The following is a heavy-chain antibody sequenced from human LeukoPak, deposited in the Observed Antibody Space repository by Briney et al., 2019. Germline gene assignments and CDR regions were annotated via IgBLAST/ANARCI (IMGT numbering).Heavy chain of an antibody. CDR2: IWYDGSNK. V-gene: IGHV3-33*06. CDR3: AKDPEAGLTGYFDF. Sequence: GGSLRLSCAASGFTFSSYGMHWVRQAPGKGLEWVAVIWYDGSNKYYADSVKGRFTISRDNSKNTLYLQLNSLRAEDTAIYYCAKDPEAGLTGYFDFWGQGTLVTVSS. CDR1: GFTFSSYG. D-gene: IGHD6-13*01. J-gene: IGHJ4*02.